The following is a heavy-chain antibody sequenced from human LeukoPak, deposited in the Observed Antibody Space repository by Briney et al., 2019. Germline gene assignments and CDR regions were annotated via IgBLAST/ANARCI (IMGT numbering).Heavy chain of an antibody. D-gene: IGHD3-22*01. CDR3: AKDFTLYYDSSGYGPGDY. J-gene: IGHJ4*02. CDR1: GFTFSSYA. Sequence: GGSLRLSCAASGFTFSSYAMSWVRQAPGKGLERVSAISGSGGSTYYADSVKGRFTISRDNSKNTLYLQMNSLRAEDTAVYYCAKDFTLYYDSSGYGPGDYWGQGTLVTVSS. V-gene: IGHV3-23*01. CDR2: ISGSGGST.